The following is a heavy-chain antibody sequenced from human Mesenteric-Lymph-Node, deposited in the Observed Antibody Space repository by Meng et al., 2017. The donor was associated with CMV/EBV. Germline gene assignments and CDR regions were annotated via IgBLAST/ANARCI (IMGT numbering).Heavy chain of an antibody. CDR1: GFTFSRYS. J-gene: IGHJ4*02. CDR3: ARDYSYYESSGYYYEPPRFDY. Sequence: GESLKISCAASGFTFSRYSMHWVRQAPGKGLEWVANIKQDGSEKYYVDSVKGRFTISRDNAKNSLYLQMNSLRAEDTAVYYCARDYSYYESSGYYYEPPRFDYWGQGTLVTVSS. V-gene: IGHV3-7*01. CDR2: IKQDGSEK. D-gene: IGHD3-22*01.